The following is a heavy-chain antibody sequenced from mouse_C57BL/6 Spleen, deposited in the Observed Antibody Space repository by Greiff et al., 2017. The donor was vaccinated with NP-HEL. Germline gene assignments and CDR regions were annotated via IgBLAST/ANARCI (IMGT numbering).Heavy chain of an antibody. CDR2: IRNKANNHAT. V-gene: IGHV6-6*01. Sequence: EVKVVESGGGLVQPGGSMKLSCAASGFTFSDAWMDWVRQSPEKGLEWVAEIRNKANNHATYYAESVKGRFTISRDDSKSSVYLQMNSLRAEDTGIYYCTRPPYYGSSDWYFDVWGTGTTVTVSS. CDR3: TRPPYYGSSDWYFDV. J-gene: IGHJ1*03. CDR1: GFTFSDAW. D-gene: IGHD1-1*01.